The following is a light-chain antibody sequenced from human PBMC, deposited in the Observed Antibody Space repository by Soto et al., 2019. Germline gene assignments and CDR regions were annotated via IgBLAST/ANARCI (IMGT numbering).Light chain of an antibody. CDR1: SSNIGNNY. J-gene: IGLJ3*02. V-gene: IGLV1-51*02. CDR3: GTWDSSLSADWV. CDR2: ENN. Sequence: QSVLTQPPSVSAAPGQKFTISCSGSSSNIGNNYVSWYQQLPGTAPKLLIYENNKRPSGIPDRFSGSKSGTSATLGITGLQTGDEADYYCGTWDSSLSADWVFGGGTKLTVL.